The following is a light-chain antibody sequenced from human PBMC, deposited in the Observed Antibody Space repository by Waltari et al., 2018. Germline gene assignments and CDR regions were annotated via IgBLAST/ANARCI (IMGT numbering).Light chain of an antibody. CDR2: KAS. J-gene: IGKJ4*01. CDR1: QSLSNW. V-gene: IGKV1-12*01. Sequence: DIQITRSPPSFSESGEDTVTITCRASQSLSNWLAWYQQKPGKAPNLLIYKASSLQSGVPSRFSGSGSGTDFTLTISSLQPEDFATYYCLQYSSSPLTFGGGTKVEIK. CDR3: LQYSSSPLT.